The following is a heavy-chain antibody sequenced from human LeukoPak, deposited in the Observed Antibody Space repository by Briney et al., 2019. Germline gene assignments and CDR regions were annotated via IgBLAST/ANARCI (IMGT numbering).Heavy chain of an antibody. J-gene: IGHJ6*02. CDR1: GGSFSGYY. CDR2: IYYSGST. D-gene: IGHD1-7*01. CDR3: ATSGGLELPYYYGMDV. Sequence: SETLSLTCAVYGGSFSGYYWSWIRQPPGKGLEWIGSIYYSGSTYYNPSLKSRVTISVDTSKNQFSLKLSSVTAADTAVYYCATSGGLELPYYYGMDVWGQGTTVTVSS. V-gene: IGHV4-34*01.